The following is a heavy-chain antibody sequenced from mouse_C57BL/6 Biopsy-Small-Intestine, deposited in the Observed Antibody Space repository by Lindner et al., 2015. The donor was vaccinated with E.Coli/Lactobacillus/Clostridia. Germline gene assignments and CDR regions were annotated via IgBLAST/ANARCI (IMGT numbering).Heavy chain of an antibody. CDR3: ISTGTAWFAY. CDR1: GFNIKDDY. D-gene: IGHD4-1*01. V-gene: IGHV14-4*01. CDR2: IDPENGDT. J-gene: IGHJ3*01. Sequence: VQLQESGAELVRPGASVKLSCTASGFNIKDDYMHWVKQRPEQGLEWIGWIDPENGDTEYASKFQGKATITADPSSNTAYLQLSSLTSEDTAVYYCISTGTAWFAYWGQGTLVTVSA.